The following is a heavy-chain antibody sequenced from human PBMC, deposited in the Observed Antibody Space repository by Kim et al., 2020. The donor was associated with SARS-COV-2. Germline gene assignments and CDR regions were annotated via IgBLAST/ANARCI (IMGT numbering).Heavy chain of an antibody. D-gene: IGHD3-3*01. J-gene: IGHJ6*02. Sequence: GGSLRLSCAASGFTFSSYWMSWVRQAPGKGLEWVANIKQDGSEKYYVDSVKGRFTISRDNAKNSLYLQMNSLRAEDTAVYYCARDRSLLRFLEWLSNYYYYGMDVWGQGTTVTVSS. CDR2: IKQDGSEK. V-gene: IGHV3-7*03. CDR3: ARDRSLLRFLEWLSNYYYYGMDV. CDR1: GFTFSSYW.